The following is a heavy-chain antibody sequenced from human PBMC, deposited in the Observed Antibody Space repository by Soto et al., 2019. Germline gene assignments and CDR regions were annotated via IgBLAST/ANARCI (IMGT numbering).Heavy chain of an antibody. CDR1: GFTFNSYG. Sequence: QVQLVESGGGVVQPGGSLRLSCAASGFTFNSYGMHWVRQAPGKGLEWVAVISYNGGDKKHAVSVKGRFTVSRDNSKNTLYLQMNSLRVEDTAVYYCAKDNSRLAVYYFDYWGQGTLVTVSS. J-gene: IGHJ4*02. V-gene: IGHV3-30*18. D-gene: IGHD3-9*01. CDR2: ISYNGGDK. CDR3: AKDNSRLAVYYFDY.